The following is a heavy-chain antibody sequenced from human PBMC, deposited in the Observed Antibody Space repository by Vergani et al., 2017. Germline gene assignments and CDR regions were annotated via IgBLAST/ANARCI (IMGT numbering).Heavy chain of an antibody. J-gene: IGHJ6*02. CDR3: ARDLLPNYDFWSGYSHAYYYYYGMDV. V-gene: IGHV3-74*01. D-gene: IGHD3-3*01. Sequence: EVQLVESGGGLVQPGGSLRLSCAASGFTFSSYWMHWVRQVPGKGLVWVSRINSDGSSTSYADSVKGRFTISRDNAKNTLYLQMNSLRAEDTAVYYCARDLLPNYDFWSGYSHAYYYYYGMDVWGQGTTVTVSS. CDR2: INSDGSST. CDR1: GFTFSSYW.